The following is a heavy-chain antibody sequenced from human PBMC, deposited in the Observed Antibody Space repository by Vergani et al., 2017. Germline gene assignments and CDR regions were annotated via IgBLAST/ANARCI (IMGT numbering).Heavy chain of an antibody. CDR1: GGSISSSSYY. V-gene: IGHV4-39*01. Sequence: QLQLQESGPGLVKPSETLSLTCTVSGGSISSSSYYWGWIRQPPGKGLEWIGSIYYSGSTYYNPSLKSRVTISVDTSKNQFSLKLSSVTAADTAVYSCAIHGECSSTSCPNDAFDIWGQGTMVTVSS. J-gene: IGHJ3*02. CDR2: IYYSGST. CDR3: AIHGECSSTSCPNDAFDI. D-gene: IGHD2-2*01.